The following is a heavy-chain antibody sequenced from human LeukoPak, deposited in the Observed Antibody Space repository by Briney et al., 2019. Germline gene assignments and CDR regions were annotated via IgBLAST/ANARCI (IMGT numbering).Heavy chain of an antibody. CDR3: AREFSSKLEWLAYVTGDDAFDV. CDR1: GYSFTGDH. D-gene: IGHD3-3*01. CDR2: VNPKTGGT. J-gene: IGHJ3*01. Sequence: ASVKLSCKAFGYSFTGDHLHWVRQAPRQGLEWMGWVNPKTGGTNYARKFQGRVTMTRDTSINTVNIELSRLTSDDTAMYYCAREFSSKLEWLAYVTGDDAFDVWGQGTMITVS. V-gene: IGHV1-2*02.